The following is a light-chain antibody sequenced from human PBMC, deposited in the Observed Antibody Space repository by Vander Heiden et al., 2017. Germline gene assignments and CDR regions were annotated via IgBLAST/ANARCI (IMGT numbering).Light chain of an antibody. CDR3: QQDNSYPWT. CDR1: QSISSW. Sequence: DIQMTQSPSTLSASVGARVTITCRASQSISSWLAWYQQKPGKAPKLLIYKASSLESGVPSRFSGSGSGTEFTLTISSLQPDDFATYYCQQDNSYPWTFGQGTKVEIK. V-gene: IGKV1-5*03. CDR2: KAS. J-gene: IGKJ1*01.